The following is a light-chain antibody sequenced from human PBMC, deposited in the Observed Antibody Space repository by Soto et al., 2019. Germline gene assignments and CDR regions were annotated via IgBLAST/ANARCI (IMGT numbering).Light chain of an antibody. CDR1: QSVSSSY. CDR3: QQYSASPRT. Sequence: EIVMTQSPATLSVSPGERATLSCRASQSVSSSYLAWYQQKPGQAPRLLIYGASTRATGIPARFSGRGSGTDFTLTISTLEPEDFAVYYCQQYSASPRTFGQGTKVDIK. CDR2: GAS. V-gene: IGKV3-20*01. J-gene: IGKJ1*01.